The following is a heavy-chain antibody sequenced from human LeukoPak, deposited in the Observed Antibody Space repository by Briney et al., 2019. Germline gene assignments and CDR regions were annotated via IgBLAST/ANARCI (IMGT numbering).Heavy chain of an antibody. CDR1: GFTFTNHG. Sequence: GGSLRLSCTASGFTFTNHGMTWVRQAPGKGLEWVSAIAIGADTTYYADSVKGRFTISRDNSKSTLYLQMNGLRVEDTGINYCAKEIRPNDYWGQGTLVTVSS. V-gene: IGHV3-23*01. D-gene: IGHD6-6*01. CDR3: AKEIRPNDY. CDR2: IAIGADTT. J-gene: IGHJ4*02.